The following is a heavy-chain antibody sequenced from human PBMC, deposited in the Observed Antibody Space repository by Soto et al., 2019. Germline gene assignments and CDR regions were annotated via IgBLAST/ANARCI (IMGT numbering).Heavy chain of an antibody. J-gene: IGHJ3*02. CDR2: ISNDGSNK. CDR3: AKDLGHGGRGAFDI. CDR1: GFTFSSYG. D-gene: IGHD3-10*01. V-gene: IGHV3-30*18. Sequence: QVQLVESGGGVVQPGRSLRLSCAASGFTFSSYGMHWVRAATGKGLEWVALISNDGSNKYYADTVKGRFTISRDNSKNTLYLQMNSLRTEDTAVYYCAKDLGHGGRGAFDIWGQGTMVTVSS.